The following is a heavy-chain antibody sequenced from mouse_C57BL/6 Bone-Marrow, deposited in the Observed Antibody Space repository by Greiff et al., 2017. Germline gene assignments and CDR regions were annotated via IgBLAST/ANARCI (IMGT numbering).Heavy chain of an antibody. CDR2: IHPNSGST. D-gene: IGHD1-1*01. J-gene: IGHJ2*01. CDR3: GHYYGSSSYYVDY. V-gene: IGHV1-64*01. CDR1: GYTFTSYW. Sequence: QVQLQQPGAELVKPGASVKLSCKASGYTFTSYWMHWVKQRPGQGLEWIGMIHPNSGSTNYNEKFKSKATLTVDKASSTAYMQLSSLTSEDSAVYYCGHYYGSSSYYVDYWGQGTTLTVSS.